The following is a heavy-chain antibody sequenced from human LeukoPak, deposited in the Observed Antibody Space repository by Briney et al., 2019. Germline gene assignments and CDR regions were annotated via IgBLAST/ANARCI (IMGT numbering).Heavy chain of an antibody. CDR2: INPSGGST. D-gene: IGHD3-22*01. CDR3: ARSITMIVVVPYY. CDR1: GYTFTSYY. Sequence: GASVRVSCTASGYTFTSYYMHWVRQAPGQGLEWMGIINPSGGSTSYAQKFQGRVTMTRDTSTSTVYMELSSLRSEDTAVYYCARSITMIVVVPYYWGQGTLVTVSS. V-gene: IGHV1-46*01. J-gene: IGHJ4*02.